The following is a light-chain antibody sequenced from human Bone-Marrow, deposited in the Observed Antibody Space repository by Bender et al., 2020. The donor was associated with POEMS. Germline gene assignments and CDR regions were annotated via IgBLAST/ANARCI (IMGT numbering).Light chain of an antibody. CDR1: GLGDRD. CDR3: QAWDGDSPI. J-gene: IGLJ2*01. CDR2: EDD. V-gene: IGLV3-1*01. Sequence: SYGLTQPPSLSVSPGQTAIITCSADGLGDRDISWYQHRTGQPPVLVISEDDQRPSGIPERFSGSTSANTRTLTISGAQALDEADYFCQAWDGDSPIFGGGTRLTVL.